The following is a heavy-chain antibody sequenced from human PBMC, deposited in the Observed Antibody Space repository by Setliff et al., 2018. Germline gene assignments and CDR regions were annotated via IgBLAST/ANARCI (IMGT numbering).Heavy chain of an antibody. D-gene: IGHD5-18*01. CDR3: ARGGVDTAMVYYFDY. CDR1: GGSISSHY. V-gene: IGHV4-59*11. CDR2: IYYSGST. Sequence: PSETLSLTCTVSGGSISSHYWSWIRQPPGKGLEWIGSIYYSGSTNYNPSLKRRVTISVDTSKNQFSLKLSSVTAADTAVYYCARGGVDTAMVYYFDYWGQGTLVTVSS. J-gene: IGHJ4*02.